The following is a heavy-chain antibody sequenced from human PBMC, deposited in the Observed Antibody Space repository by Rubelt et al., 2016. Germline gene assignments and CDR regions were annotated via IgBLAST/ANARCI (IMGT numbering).Heavy chain of an antibody. J-gene: IGHJ5*02. D-gene: IGHD6-13*01. CDR3: ARMRGPYSSSGGEFDP. CDR1: GYTSTSYA. V-gene: IGHV1-3*01. CDR2: INAGNGNT. Sequence: QVQLVQSGAEVKKPGASVKVSCKASGYTSTSYAMHWVRQAPGQRLEWMGWINAGNGNTKYSQKFQGRVNITRDTSASTAYMERSSLRSEDTAVYYCARMRGPYSSSGGEFDPWGQGTLVTVSS.